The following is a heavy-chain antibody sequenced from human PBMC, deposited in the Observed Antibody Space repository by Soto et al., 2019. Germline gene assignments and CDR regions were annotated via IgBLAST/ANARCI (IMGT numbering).Heavy chain of an antibody. CDR1: GGSISRYY. CDR2: IHYTGST. D-gene: IGHD6-6*01. Sequence: SETLSLTCTVSGGSISRYYWTWIRQPPGKGLEWIGNIHYTGSTNYNPSLKSRVTISLGTSKSQFSLKLSSVTAADTAVYYCARDLSISSTDGPLDPWGHGTLGTAPQ. J-gene: IGHJ5*02. CDR3: ARDLSISSTDGPLDP. V-gene: IGHV4-59*01.